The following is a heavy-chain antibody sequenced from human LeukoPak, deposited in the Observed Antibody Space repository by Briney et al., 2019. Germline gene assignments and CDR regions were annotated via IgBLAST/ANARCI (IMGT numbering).Heavy chain of an antibody. V-gene: IGHV1-69*01. CDR1: GDTFSSYA. CDR2: IIPIFGTA. Sequence: GASVKVSCKASGDTFSSYAISWVRQAPGQGLEWMGGIIPIFGTANYAQKFQGRVTITADESTSTAYMELSSLRSEDTAVYYCARDMRSSSWQAYYYYYYGMDVWGQGTTVTVSS. CDR3: ARDMRSSSWQAYYYYYYGMDV. J-gene: IGHJ6*02. D-gene: IGHD6-13*01.